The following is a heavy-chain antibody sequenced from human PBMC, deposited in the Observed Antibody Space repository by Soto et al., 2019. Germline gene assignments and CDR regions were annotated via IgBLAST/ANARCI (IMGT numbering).Heavy chain of an antibody. CDR2: IKQDGSEK. Sequence: GGSLRLSCAASGFTFSSYWMSWVRQAPGKGLEWVANIKQDGSEKYYVDSVKGRFTISRDNAKNSLYLQMNSLRAEDTAVYYCARRGVDIVVVPAAMNAFDIWGQGTMVTVSS. CDR3: ARRGVDIVVVPAAMNAFDI. V-gene: IGHV3-7*01. J-gene: IGHJ3*02. D-gene: IGHD2-2*03. CDR1: GFTFSSYW.